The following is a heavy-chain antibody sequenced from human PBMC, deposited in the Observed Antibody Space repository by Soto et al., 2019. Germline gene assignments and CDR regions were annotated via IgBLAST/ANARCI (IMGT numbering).Heavy chain of an antibody. J-gene: IGHJ4*02. D-gene: IGHD5-18*01. CDR1: GGTFSSYA. Sequence: QVQLVQSGAEVKKPGSSVKVSCKASGGTFSSYAISWVRQAPGQGLEWMGGIIPIVGTANYAQKVQGRVTITADESTSTAYMELSSLRSEDTAVYYGARDGGYSDGVQWRDYWGQGTLVTVSS. CDR2: IIPIVGTA. V-gene: IGHV1-69*01. CDR3: ARDGGYSDGVQWRDY.